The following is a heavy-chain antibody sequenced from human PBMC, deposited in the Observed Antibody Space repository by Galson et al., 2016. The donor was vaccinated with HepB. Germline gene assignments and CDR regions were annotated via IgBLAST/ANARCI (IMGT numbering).Heavy chain of an antibody. D-gene: IGHD4-17*01. CDR1: GFRVSGNY. CDR2: IYSGGRT. CDR3: AKAYGVDSYHFND. J-gene: IGHJ4*02. Sequence: SLRLSCAASGFRVSGNYMNWVRQAPGKGLEWVFIIYSGGRTYYADSVKGRFTISRDNSKNTVYLQMDRLEAEETAVYYCAKAYGVDSYHFNDWGQGTLVIVSS. V-gene: IGHV3-53*01.